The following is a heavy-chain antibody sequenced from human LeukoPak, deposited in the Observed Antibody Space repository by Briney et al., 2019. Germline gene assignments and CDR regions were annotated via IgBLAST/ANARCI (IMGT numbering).Heavy chain of an antibody. V-gene: IGHV3-23*01. CDR2: ICVSGDSK. D-gene: IGHD6-19*01. CDR3: AKQPDIAVAAPFDY. CDR1: RFTFCDAW. Sequence: VGSLRLSCAASRFTFCDAWMSWVRQAPGKGLQWFSAICVSGDSKYYADSVRGRFTISRDNSKNTLYLQMNSLRAEDTALYYCAKQPDIAVAAPFDYWGQGTMVTVSS. J-gene: IGHJ4*02.